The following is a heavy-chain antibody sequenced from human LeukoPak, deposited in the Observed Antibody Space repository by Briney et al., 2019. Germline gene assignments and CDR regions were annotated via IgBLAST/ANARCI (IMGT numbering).Heavy chain of an antibody. V-gene: IGHV1-2*06. J-gene: IGHJ4*02. CDR3: ARGRNSVYYFNVVAPSYFDY. CDR2: INPNSGGT. CDR1: GYTFTGYY. Sequence: ASEKVSCKASGYTFTGYYMHWGRQAPGQGLEWMGRINPNSGGTNYAQKFQGRVTMTRGTSINTAYMDLSRLRSDDTAVYYCARGRNSVYYFNVVAPSYFDYWGQGTLVSVSS. D-gene: IGHD3-22*01.